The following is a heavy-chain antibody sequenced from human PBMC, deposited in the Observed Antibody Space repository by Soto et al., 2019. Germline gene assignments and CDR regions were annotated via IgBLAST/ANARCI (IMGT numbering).Heavy chain of an antibody. Sequence: EVQLVESGGGLVQPGESLRLSCAASGFTVSSNYMSWVRQAPGKGLEWVSVIYSGGSTYYADSVKGRFTLSRHNSNNTLYLQMNSLRAEDSAVYYCARDRYDYICGSYRSNWHFDLWGRGTLVTVSS. CDR1: GFTVSSNY. J-gene: IGHJ2*01. CDR3: ARDRYDYICGSYRSNWHFDL. D-gene: IGHD3-16*02. CDR2: IYSGGST. V-gene: IGHV3-53*04.